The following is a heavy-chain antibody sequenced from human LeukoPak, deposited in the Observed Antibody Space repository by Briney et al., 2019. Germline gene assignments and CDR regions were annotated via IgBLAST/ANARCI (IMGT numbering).Heavy chain of an antibody. J-gene: IGHJ3*02. CDR2: INPNSGGT. D-gene: IGHD1-26*01. V-gene: IGHV1-2*06. CDR3: ARAQRYSGSYGAFDI. CDR1: GYTFTGYY. Sequence: GASVKVSCKASGYTFTGYYMHWVRQAPGQGLEWMGRINPNSGGTNYAQKFQGRVTMTRDTSISTAYMELSRLRSDDTAVYYCARAQRYSGSYGAFDIWGQGTMVTVSS.